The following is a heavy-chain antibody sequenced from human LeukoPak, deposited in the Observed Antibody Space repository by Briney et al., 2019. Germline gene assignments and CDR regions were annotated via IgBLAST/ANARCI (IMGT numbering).Heavy chain of an antibody. CDR3: ASVEGYYYDSSGSHDAFDI. V-gene: IGHV3-48*04. Sequence: GGSLRLSCAASGFTFSSYSMNWVRQAPGKGLEWVSYISSSSSTIYYADSVKGRFTISRDNAKNSLYLQMNSLRAEDTAVYYCASVEGYYYDSSGSHDAFDIWGQGTMVTASS. J-gene: IGHJ3*02. D-gene: IGHD3-22*01. CDR2: ISSSSSTI. CDR1: GFTFSSYS.